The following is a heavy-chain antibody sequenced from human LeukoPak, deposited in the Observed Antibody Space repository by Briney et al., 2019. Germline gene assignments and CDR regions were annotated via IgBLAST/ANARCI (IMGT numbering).Heavy chain of an antibody. CDR3: ARVRDFWSGSQPLDY. Sequence: PSETLSLTCTVSGGSISSSSYYWGWIRQPPGKGLEWIGEINHSGSTNYNPSLKSRVTISVDTSKNQFSLKLSSVTAADTAVYYCARVRDFWSGSQPLDYWGQGTLVTVSS. V-gene: IGHV4-39*07. CDR1: GGSISSSSYY. D-gene: IGHD3-3*01. J-gene: IGHJ4*02. CDR2: INHSGST.